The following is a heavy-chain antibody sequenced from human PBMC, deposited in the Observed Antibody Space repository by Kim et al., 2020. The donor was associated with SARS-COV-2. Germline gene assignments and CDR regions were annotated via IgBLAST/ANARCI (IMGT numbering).Heavy chain of an antibody. CDR3: RVTSVPDY. D-gene: IGHD4-4*01. Sequence: SETLSLTCVVYGGSLSGHHWSWIRQTPGKGLEWIGEINGSGRTNYNPSLKSRGIISGDTSKNQFSLNLSFVTAADTAVYYCRVTSVPDYWGQGTLVTVSS. CDR2: INGSGRT. V-gene: IGHV4-34*01. CDR1: GGSLSGHH. J-gene: IGHJ4*02.